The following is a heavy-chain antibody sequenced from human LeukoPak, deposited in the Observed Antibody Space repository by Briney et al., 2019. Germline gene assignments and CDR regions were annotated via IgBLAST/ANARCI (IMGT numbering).Heavy chain of an antibody. D-gene: IGHD3-10*01. CDR1: GGSISSYY. Sequence: SQTLSLTCTVSGGSISSYYWSWIRQPAGKGLEWIGRIYTSGSTNYNPSLKSRVTMSVDTSKNQFSLKLSSVTAADTAVYYCARGGVAGSAYYYMDVWGKGTTVTVSS. V-gene: IGHV4-4*07. J-gene: IGHJ6*03. CDR3: ARGGVAGSAYYYMDV. CDR2: IYTSGST.